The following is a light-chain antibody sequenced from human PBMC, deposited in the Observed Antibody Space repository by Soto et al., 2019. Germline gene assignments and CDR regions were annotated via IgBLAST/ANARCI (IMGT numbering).Light chain of an antibody. Sequence: QSVLTQPPSVSAAPGQKVTISCSGSSSNIGNYDVSWYQQLPGTAPKLLIYENNKRPSGIPDRFSGSKSGTSATLGITGLRTGDEADYYCGVWGSSLSGGVFGGGTKVTVL. CDR3: GVWGSSLSGGV. CDR1: SSNIGNYD. J-gene: IGLJ2*01. CDR2: ENN. V-gene: IGLV1-51*01.